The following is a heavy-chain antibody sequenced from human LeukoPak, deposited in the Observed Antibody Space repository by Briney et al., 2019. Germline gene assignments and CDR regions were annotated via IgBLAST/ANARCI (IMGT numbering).Heavy chain of an antibody. CDR1: GGSFSGYY. Sequence: SETLSLTCAVYGGSFSGYYWSWIRQPPGKGLGWIGEINHSGSTNYNPSLKSRVTISVDTSKNQFSLKLSSVTAADTAVYYCARGGVEQWLVIHARAFDIWGQGTMVTVSS. D-gene: IGHD6-19*01. CDR2: INHSGST. J-gene: IGHJ3*02. V-gene: IGHV4-34*01. CDR3: ARGGVEQWLVIHARAFDI.